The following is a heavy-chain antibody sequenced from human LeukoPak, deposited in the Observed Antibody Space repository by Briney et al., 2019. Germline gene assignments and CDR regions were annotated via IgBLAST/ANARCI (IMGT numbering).Heavy chain of an antibody. D-gene: IGHD1-26*01. CDR2: INPSGGST. J-gene: IGHJ3*02. V-gene: IGHV1-46*01. CDR3: ARWSGSYGAFDI. Sequence: GASVKVSCKASGYIFTSYYMYGVRQAPGQGLEWMGVINPSGGSTSYAQKFQGRVTMTRDTSTSTVYMELSSLRSEDTAVYYCARWSGSYGAFDIWGQGTMLTVSS. CDR1: GYIFTSYY.